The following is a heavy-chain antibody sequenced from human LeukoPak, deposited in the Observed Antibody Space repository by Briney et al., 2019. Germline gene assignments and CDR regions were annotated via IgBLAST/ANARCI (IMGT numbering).Heavy chain of an antibody. V-gene: IGHV3-30*03. D-gene: IGHD6-19*01. CDR3: ARDVGWLAQEYYFDC. Sequence: GGSLRLSCAASGFSFKSYAMHWARQAPGKGLEWVAVISSDGSDKYYGDSVKGRLTISRDNSMNTLYLQMNSLRAEDTAVYYCARDVGWLAQEYYFDCWGQGTLVTVSS. CDR1: GFSFKSYA. J-gene: IGHJ4*02. CDR2: ISSDGSDK.